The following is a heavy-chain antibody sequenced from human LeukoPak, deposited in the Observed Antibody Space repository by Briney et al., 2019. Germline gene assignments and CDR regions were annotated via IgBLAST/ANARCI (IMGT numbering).Heavy chain of an antibody. J-gene: IGHJ4*02. V-gene: IGHV3-21*01. CDR3: ARGLTGYCSGGSCYDGDY. D-gene: IGHD2-15*01. CDR2: ISSSSSYI. Sequence: GSLRLSCAASGFTFSSYSMNWVRQAPGKGLEWVSSISSSSSYIYYADSVKGRFTISRDNAKNSLYLQMNSLRAEDTAVYYCARGLTGYCSGGSCYDGDYWGQGTLVTVSS. CDR1: GFTFSSYS.